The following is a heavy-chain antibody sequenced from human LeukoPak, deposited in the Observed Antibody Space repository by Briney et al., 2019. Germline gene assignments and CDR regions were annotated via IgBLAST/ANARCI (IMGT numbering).Heavy chain of an antibody. Sequence: GGSLRLSCAASGFTFSSYWMSWVRQAPGKGREWVANIKQDGSEKYYVDSVKGRFTISRDNAKNSLYLQMNSLRAEDTAVYYCARDGYGSGSYYNEIFDYWGQGTLVTVSS. CDR1: GFTFSSYW. J-gene: IGHJ4*02. CDR3: ARDGYGSGSYYNEIFDY. CDR2: IKQDGSEK. D-gene: IGHD3-10*01. V-gene: IGHV3-7*01.